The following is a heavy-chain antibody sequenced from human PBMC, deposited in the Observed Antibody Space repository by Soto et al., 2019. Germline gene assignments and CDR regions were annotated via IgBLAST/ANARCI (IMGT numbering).Heavy chain of an antibody. Sequence: RLYCAASGFTFSSYAMSWVRQAPGKGLEWVSAISGSGASTYYADSVKGRFTISRDNSKNTLYLQMNSLRAEDTAIYYCAHITPTIPSGCGQGTLVTVSS. V-gene: IGHV3-23*01. CDR3: AHITPTIPSG. CDR1: GFTFSSYA. D-gene: IGHD2-2*02. J-gene: IGHJ4*02. CDR2: ISGSGAST.